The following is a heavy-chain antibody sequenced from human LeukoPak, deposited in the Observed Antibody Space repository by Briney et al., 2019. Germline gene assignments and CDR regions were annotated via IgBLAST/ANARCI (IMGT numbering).Heavy chain of an antibody. D-gene: IGHD2-21*01. V-gene: IGHV3-21*01. Sequence: PGGSLRLSCPASGFTFSSYSMNWVRQAPGKGLEWVSSISSSSSYIYYADSVKGRFTISRDNAKNSLYLQMNSLRAEDTAVYYCARDYSVITPVLDYWGQGTLVTSPQ. J-gene: IGHJ4*02. CDR2: ISSSSSYI. CDR1: GFTFSSYS. CDR3: ARDYSVITPVLDY.